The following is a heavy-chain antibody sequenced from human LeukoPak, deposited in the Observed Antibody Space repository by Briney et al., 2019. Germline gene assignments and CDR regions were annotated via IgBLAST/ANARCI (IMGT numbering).Heavy chain of an antibody. V-gene: IGHV7-4-1*02. Sequence: ASVKVSCKASGYTFTSYAINWVRQAPGQGLEWMGWINTNTGNAAYAQGLTGRSVFSLDTSVSTAYLEISSLKAKDTAVYYCARPMGRYYYYGMDVWGQGTTVTVS. D-gene: IGHD3-16*01. CDR1: GYTFTSYA. J-gene: IGHJ6*02. CDR2: INTNTGNA. CDR3: ARPMGRYYYYGMDV.